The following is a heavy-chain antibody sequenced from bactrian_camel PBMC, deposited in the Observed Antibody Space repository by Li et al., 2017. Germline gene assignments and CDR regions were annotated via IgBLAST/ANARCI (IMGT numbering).Heavy chain of an antibody. CDR3: AARFQGGFGYGGLCTDVLADFPY. J-gene: IGHJ6*01. V-gene: IGHV3S55*01. Sequence: HVQLVESGGGSVQAGGSLKLSCSGASHTGRPVCTGWFRQAPGQGREDIAAIEYDGTTTVAPSLKARFTISKDKRRHTLVLQMNSLKPDDTAMYYCAARFQGGFGYGGLCTDVLADFPYWGHGTQVTVS. CDR2: IEYDGTT. D-gene: IGHD5*01. CDR1: SHTGRPVC.